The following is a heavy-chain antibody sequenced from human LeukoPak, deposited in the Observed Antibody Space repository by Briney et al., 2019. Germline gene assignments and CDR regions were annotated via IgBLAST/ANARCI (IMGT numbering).Heavy chain of an antibody. Sequence: GGSLRLSCAASEFTFNSYAMSWVRQAPGKGLEWVSAIGTAGDTYYPGSVKGRFTISRENAKNSLYLQMNSLRAGDTAVYYCARVQGLDFRWYFDLWGRGTLVTVSS. V-gene: IGHV3-13*01. CDR1: EFTFNSYA. CDR2: IGTAGDT. CDR3: ARVQGLDFRWYFDL. J-gene: IGHJ2*01.